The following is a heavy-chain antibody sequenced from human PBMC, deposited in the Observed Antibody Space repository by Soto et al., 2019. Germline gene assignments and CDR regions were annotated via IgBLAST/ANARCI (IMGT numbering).Heavy chain of an antibody. CDR2: IYYSGST. CDR3: VSEQESYNDSRSYLIDY. Sequence: QVQLQESGPGLVKPSETQSLTCTVSGGCVSSAGYYWSWIRQPPGKRLEWIGYIYYSGSTNYNPSLKSRVSISIDTSKNQFSLKLNSVTAADTGVYYCVSEQESYNDSRSYLIDYWGQGTLVTVSS. J-gene: IGHJ4*02. CDR1: GGCVSSAGYY. V-gene: IGHV4-61*08. D-gene: IGHD3-10*01.